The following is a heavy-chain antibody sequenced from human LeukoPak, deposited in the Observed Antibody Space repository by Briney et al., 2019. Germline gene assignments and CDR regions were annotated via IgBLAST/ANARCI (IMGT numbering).Heavy chain of an antibody. CDR1: GFTFSSYG. D-gene: IGHD4-17*01. J-gene: IGHJ4*02. V-gene: IGHV3-30*02. CDR2: IRYDGSYK. CDR3: AKDYGDYAPYYFDY. Sequence: GGSLRLSCAASGFTFSSYGMHWVRQAPGKGLEWVAFIRYDGSYKYYADSVKGRFTISRDNSKNSLYLQMNSLRPEDTAVYYCAKDYGDYAPYYFDYWGQGTLVTVSS.